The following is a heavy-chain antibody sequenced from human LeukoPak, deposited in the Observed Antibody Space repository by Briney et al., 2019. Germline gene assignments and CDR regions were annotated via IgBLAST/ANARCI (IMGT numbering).Heavy chain of an antibody. D-gene: IGHD1-26*01. Sequence: GGSLRLSCAASGFTYSSYGMTWVRQAPGKGLEWVSGISGSGSRTDCADSVKGRFTISRDNAKNTLYLQRNSLRAEDTAAYYCAKGSREWELLDAFDIWGQGTMVTVSS. CDR1: GFTYSSYG. CDR2: ISGSGSRT. V-gene: IGHV3-23*01. J-gene: IGHJ3*02. CDR3: AKGSREWELLDAFDI.